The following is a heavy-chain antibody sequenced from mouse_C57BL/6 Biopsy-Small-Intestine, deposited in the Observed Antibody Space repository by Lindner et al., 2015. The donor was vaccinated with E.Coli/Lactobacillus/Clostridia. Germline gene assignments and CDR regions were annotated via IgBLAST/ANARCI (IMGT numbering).Heavy chain of an antibody. CDR3: ARITYLGW. J-gene: IGHJ2*01. V-gene: IGHV1-34*02. Sequence: VQLQESGAELVKPGASVKISCKASGYTFTDYNMDWVKQSHGKSLEWIGYIYPNNGGTGYNQKFKSKATLTVDKSSSTAYMELHSLTSEDSAVYYCARITYLGWWGQGTTLTVSS. CDR1: GYTFTDYN. CDR2: IYPNNGGT. D-gene: IGHD5-1*01.